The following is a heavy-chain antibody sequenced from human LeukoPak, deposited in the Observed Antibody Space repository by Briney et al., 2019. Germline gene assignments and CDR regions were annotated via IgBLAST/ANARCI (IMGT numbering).Heavy chain of an antibody. Sequence: PSETLSLTCAVSGYSITNGYHWGWVRQPPGKGLEWIGSMFHAGNTYYNPSLKSRVTMSIDTSMNHFSLNLISVTAADTAVYYCAITRYCIGATCFSPDLLDTWSRGTLVTVSS. V-gene: IGHV4-38-2*01. J-gene: IGHJ5*02. CDR1: GYSITNGYH. D-gene: IGHD2-15*01. CDR2: MFHAGNT. CDR3: AITRYCIGATCFSPDLLDT.